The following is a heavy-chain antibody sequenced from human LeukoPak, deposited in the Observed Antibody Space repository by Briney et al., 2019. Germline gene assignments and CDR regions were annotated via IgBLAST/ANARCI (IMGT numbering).Heavy chain of an antibody. J-gene: IGHJ4*02. Sequence: SETLSLTCAVSGGSISSGLCWTWVRQPPGKGLEWIGEIYPSGTTNYNPSLKSRVTISVDKSENQFSLKLYSVTAADTAVYHCTRNAGNSDFDYWGQGTLVTVSS. CDR1: GGSISSGLC. CDR2: IYPSGTT. V-gene: IGHV4-4*02. D-gene: IGHD4-23*01. CDR3: TRNAGNSDFDY.